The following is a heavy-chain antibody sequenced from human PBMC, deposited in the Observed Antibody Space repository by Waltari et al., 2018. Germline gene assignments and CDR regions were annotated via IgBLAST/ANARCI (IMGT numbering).Heavy chain of an antibody. CDR1: GYSISSGYY. V-gene: IGHV4-38-2*02. D-gene: IGHD4-17*01. Sequence: QVQLQESGPGLVKPSETLSLTCAVSGYSISSGYYWGWIRQHPGKGLEWIGSIYNSGRNYYNPTLKSQVTISVETSKNQFSLKLISVTAADTAVYYCARDVGTGYGDGRDIWGQGTMVTVSS. J-gene: IGHJ3*02. CDR3: ARDVGTGYGDGRDI. CDR2: IYNSGRN.